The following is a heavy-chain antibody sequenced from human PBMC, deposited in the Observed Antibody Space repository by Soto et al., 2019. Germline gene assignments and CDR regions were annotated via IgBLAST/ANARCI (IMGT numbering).Heavy chain of an antibody. Sequence: ASVKVSCKASGYTFTGYYMHWVRQAPGQGLECMGWINPNSGGTNYAQKFQGWVTMTRDTSISTAYMELSRLRSDDTAVYYCARGGVRDGYYYMDVWGKGTTVTVSS. CDR2: INPNSGGT. J-gene: IGHJ6*03. V-gene: IGHV1-2*04. D-gene: IGHD3-3*01. CDR3: ARGGVRDGYYYMDV. CDR1: GYTFTGYY.